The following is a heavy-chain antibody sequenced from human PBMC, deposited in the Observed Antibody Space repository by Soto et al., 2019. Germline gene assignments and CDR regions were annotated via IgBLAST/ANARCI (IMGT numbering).Heavy chain of an antibody. CDR3: ASGKAWEVLLAY. CDR1: GASINSGGYY. J-gene: IGHJ4*02. D-gene: IGHD1-26*01. Sequence: QVQLQESGPGLVKPSQTLSLTCTVSGASINSGGYYWSWIRQLPGKGLEWIGYIYFSGSTYYNPSLERRGTISRDTSQNQFSLQLSSVTAADTAVYYCASGKAWEVLLAYWGQGTLATVSS. V-gene: IGHV4-31*03. CDR2: IYFSGST.